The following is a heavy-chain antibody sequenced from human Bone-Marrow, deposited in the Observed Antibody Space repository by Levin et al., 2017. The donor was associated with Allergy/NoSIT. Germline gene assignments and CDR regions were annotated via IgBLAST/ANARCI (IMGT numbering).Heavy chain of an antibody. J-gene: IGHJ4*02. CDR2: IYSLGNT. V-gene: IGHV3-53*01. Sequence: SGGSLRLSCAVSGLTVSRTYMTWIRQAPGKGLEWLSVIYSLGNTNYADSVKGRFTISRDSSKDTLYLHMTSLRVEDTAVYYCAAGSNTEGSDYWGQGTLVTVSS. D-gene: IGHD3-10*01. CDR1: GLTVSRTY. CDR3: AAGSNTEGSDY.